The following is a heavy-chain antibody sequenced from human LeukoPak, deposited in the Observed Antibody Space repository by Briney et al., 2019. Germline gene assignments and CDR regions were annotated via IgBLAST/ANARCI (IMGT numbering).Heavy chain of an antibody. V-gene: IGHV3-23*01. CDR3: AKLPHSIYEKYFQH. CDR2: ISGSGGST. Sequence: GGSLRLSCAASGFTFSMHGMHWVRQAPGKGLEWVSAISGSGGSTYYADSVKGRFTISRDNSKNTLYLQMNSLRAEDTAVYYCAKLPHSIYEKYFQHWGQGTLVTVSS. D-gene: IGHD5/OR15-5a*01. CDR1: GFTFSMHG. J-gene: IGHJ1*01.